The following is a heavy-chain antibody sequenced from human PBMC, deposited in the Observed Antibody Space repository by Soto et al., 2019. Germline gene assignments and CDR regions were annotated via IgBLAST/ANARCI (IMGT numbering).Heavy chain of an antibody. D-gene: IGHD3-16*01. Sequence: AGSLRLSCAASVFTFSSYEMNWFRQAPGKGLKWVSYIRSSGSTIYYADSVNGQSTIPRENAKNSLYLQMNSLRAGDTVVYYCARDSDVWGSWYYHGMDVWGQGTTVTVSS. J-gene: IGHJ6*02. CDR3: ARDSDVWGSWYYHGMDV. CDR1: VFTFSSYE. CDR2: IRSSGSTI. V-gene: IGHV3-48*03.